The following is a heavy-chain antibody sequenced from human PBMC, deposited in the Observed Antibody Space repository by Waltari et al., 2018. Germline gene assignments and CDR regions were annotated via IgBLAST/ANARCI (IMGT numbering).Heavy chain of an antibody. J-gene: IGHJ6*04. Sequence: EVQLVESGGGLVKPGGSLRLSCAASGFTFSSYSMNWVRQAPGKGLEWVSSISRSSSYIYYADSVKGRFTISRDNAKNSLYLQMNSLRAEDTAVYYCARGYYGSGSTVWGKGTTVTVSS. CDR1: GFTFSSYS. V-gene: IGHV3-21*01. D-gene: IGHD3-10*01. CDR3: ARGYYGSGSTV. CDR2: ISRSSSYI.